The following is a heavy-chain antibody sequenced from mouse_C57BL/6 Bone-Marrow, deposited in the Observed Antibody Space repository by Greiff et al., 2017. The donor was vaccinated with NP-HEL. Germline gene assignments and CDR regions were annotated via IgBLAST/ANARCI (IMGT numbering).Heavy chain of an antibody. CDR3: ARGVRQYYFDY. J-gene: IGHJ2*01. D-gene: IGHD2-14*01. Sequence: VQLQQSGAELVKPGASVKLSCTASGFNIIDYYMHWVKQRTEQGLEWIGRIDPEDGETKYAPKFQGKATITADTSSNTAYLQLSSLTSEDTAVYYCARGVRQYYFDYWGQGTTLTVSS. V-gene: IGHV14-2*01. CDR2: IDPEDGET. CDR1: GFNIIDYY.